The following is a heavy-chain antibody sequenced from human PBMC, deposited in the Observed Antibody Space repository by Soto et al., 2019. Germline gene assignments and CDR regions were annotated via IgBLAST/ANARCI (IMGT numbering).Heavy chain of an antibody. J-gene: IGHJ2*01. CDR2: ISWNSGSI. CDR3: AKDRPIGLAVAWILGYFDL. V-gene: IGHV3-9*01. CDR1: GFTFDDYA. D-gene: IGHD6-19*01. Sequence: EVQLVESGGGLVQPGRSLRLSCAASGFTFDDYAMHWVRQAPGKGLEWVSGISWNSGSIGYADSVKGRFTISRDNAKNSLYLQMNSLRAEDTALYYCAKDRPIGLAVAWILGYFDLWGRGTLVTVSS.